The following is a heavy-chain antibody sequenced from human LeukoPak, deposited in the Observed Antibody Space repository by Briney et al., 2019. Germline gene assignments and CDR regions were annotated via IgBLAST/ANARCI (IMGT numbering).Heavy chain of an antibody. J-gene: IGHJ4*02. CDR1: GFTFSNAW. CDR3: AKRYCSGGSCYHRYFGY. D-gene: IGHD2-15*01. CDR2: FSGSSGRT. V-gene: IGHV3-23*01. Sequence: GGSLRLSCAAPGFTFSNAWMSWVRQAPGKGLEWVSLFSGSSGRTYYADSVKGRFTISRDNSKNTLYLHMNSLRAEDTAIYYCAKRYCSGGSCYHRYFGYWGQGTLVTVSS.